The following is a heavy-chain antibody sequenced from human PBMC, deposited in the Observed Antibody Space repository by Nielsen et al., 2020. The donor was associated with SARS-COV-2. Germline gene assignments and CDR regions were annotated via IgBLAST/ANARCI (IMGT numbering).Heavy chain of an antibody. CDR2: ISSSSSHM. V-gene: IGHV3-21*01. D-gene: IGHD2-2*01. Sequence: GESLKISCAASRFTFSTYSMNWVRQAPGKGLEWVSSISSSSSHMFYADSVNGRFTISRDNAKNSLFLLMNSLRAEDTAVYYCARGGCSTTSCYLGMDVWGQGTTVTVSS. CDR1: RFTFSTYS. J-gene: IGHJ6*02. CDR3: ARGGCSTTSCYLGMDV.